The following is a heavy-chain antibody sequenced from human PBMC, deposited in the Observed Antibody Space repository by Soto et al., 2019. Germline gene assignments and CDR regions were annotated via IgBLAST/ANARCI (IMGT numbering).Heavy chain of an antibody. Sequence: EVQLVESGGGLVQPGGSLRLSGAASGFTFSSYSMNWVRQAPGKGLELVSYISSSSSTIYYADSVKGRFTISRDNAKNSLYLQMNSLSAADTAVYYCAREDFDVIDYWGQGTLVTVSS. CDR1: GFTFSSYS. CDR2: ISSSSSTI. J-gene: IGHJ4*02. D-gene: IGHD3-9*01. CDR3: AREDFDVIDY. V-gene: IGHV3-48*01.